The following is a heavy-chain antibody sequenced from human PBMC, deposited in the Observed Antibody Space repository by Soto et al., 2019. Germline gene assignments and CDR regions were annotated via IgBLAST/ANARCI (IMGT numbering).Heavy chain of an antibody. CDR1: GYSFTSYW. V-gene: IGHV5-51*03. J-gene: IGHJ3*02. D-gene: IGHD2-15*01. CDR3: ASPLSPGGGYDAFDI. CDR2: IYPGDSDT. Sequence: EVQLVQSGAEVKKPGESLKISCKGSGYSFTSYWIGWVRQMPGKGLECMRIIYPGDSDTRYSPSFQGQVTISADKSISTAYLQWSSLKASDTAMYYCASPLSPGGGYDAFDIWGQGTMVTVSS.